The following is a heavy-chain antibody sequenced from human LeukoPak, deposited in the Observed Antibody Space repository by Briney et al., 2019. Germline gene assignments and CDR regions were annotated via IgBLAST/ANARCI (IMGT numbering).Heavy chain of an antibody. CDR1: GGSFSGYY. CDR3: ARGLSYYYDSSGYPNWLDP. Sequence: PSETLSLTCAVYGGSFSGYYWSWIRQPPGKGLEWIGEINHSGSTNYNPSLKSRVTISVDTSKNQFSLKLSSVTAADTAVYYCARGLSYYYDSSGYPNWLDPWGQGTLVAVSS. CDR2: INHSGST. V-gene: IGHV4-34*01. J-gene: IGHJ5*02. D-gene: IGHD3-22*01.